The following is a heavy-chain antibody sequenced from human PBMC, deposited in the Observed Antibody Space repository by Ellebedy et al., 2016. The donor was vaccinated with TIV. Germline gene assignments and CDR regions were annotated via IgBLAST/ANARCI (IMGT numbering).Heavy chain of an antibody. CDR3: ARGGDSDYGDSQSGMDV. CDR1: GYTLTELS. D-gene: IGHD4-17*01. V-gene: IGHV1-24*01. J-gene: IGHJ6*02. Sequence: ASVKVSXKVSGYTLTELSMHWVRQAPGKGLEWMGGFDPEDGETIYAQKFQGRVTMTRNTSISTAYMELSSLRSEDTAVYYCARGGDSDYGDSQSGMDVWGQGTTVTVSS. CDR2: FDPEDGET.